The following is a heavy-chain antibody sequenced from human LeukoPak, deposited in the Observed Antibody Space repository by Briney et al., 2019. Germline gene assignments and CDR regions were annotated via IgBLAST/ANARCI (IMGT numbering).Heavy chain of an antibody. Sequence: GGSLRLSCAASGFTFSDYYMSWIRQAPGKGLEWVSYISSSGSTIYYADSVKGRFTISRDNAKNSLYLQMNSLRAEDTAVYYCARAPPGKLAARPGDYYYYYMDVWGKGTTVTVSS. J-gene: IGHJ6*03. CDR1: GFTFSDYY. V-gene: IGHV3-11*04. CDR3: ARAPPGKLAARPGDYYYYYMDV. CDR2: ISSSGSTI. D-gene: IGHD6-6*01.